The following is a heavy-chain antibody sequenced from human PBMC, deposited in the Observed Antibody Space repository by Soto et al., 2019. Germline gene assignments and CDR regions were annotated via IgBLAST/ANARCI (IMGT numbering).Heavy chain of an antibody. J-gene: IGHJ4*02. Sequence: VQLVETGGGLIQPGGSLRLSCAASGFTVSSNYMSWVRQAPGKGLEWVSVIYSGGSTYYADSVKGRFTISRDNSKNTLYLQMNSLRAEDTAVYYCARDFGDSSGYYFDYWGQGTLVTVSS. CDR1: GFTVSSNY. CDR3: ARDFGDSSGYYFDY. D-gene: IGHD3-22*01. V-gene: IGHV3-53*02. CDR2: IYSGGST.